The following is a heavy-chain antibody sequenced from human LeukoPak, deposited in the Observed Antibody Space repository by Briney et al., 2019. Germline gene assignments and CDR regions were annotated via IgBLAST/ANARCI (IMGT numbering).Heavy chain of an antibody. CDR2: IYSGGST. Sequence: GGSLRLSCAASGFTVSSNYMSWVRQASGKGLEWVSVIYSGGSTYYADSVKGRFTISRDNSMNTLYLQMSSLRAEDTAIYYCAKGDSTSCCRGEVYWGQGTLVTVSS. CDR3: AKGDSTSCCRGEVY. D-gene: IGHD2-2*01. J-gene: IGHJ4*02. V-gene: IGHV3-53*01. CDR1: GFTVSSNY.